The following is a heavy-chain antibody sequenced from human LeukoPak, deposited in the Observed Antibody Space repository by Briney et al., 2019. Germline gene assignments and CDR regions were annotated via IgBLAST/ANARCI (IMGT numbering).Heavy chain of an antibody. CDR2: IRGSGLTT. D-gene: IGHD4-17*01. V-gene: IGHV3-23*01. CDR3: ARDPNGDYIGAFDF. CDR1: GFTFSNYA. Sequence: GGSLRLSCAASGFTFSNYALIWVRQGPVKGLEWVSAIRGSGLTTFYADSVKGRFTISRDNSKNTLYLQMNSLRAEDTAVYYCARDPNGDYIGAFDFWRQGTKVTVSS. J-gene: IGHJ3*01.